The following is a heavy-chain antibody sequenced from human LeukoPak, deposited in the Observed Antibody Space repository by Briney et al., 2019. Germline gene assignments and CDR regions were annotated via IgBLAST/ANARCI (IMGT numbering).Heavy chain of an antibody. CDR1: GGSVSSGSYY. J-gene: IGHJ4*02. V-gene: IGHV4-61*01. D-gene: IGHD6-13*01. CDR2: SSYSGSS. CDR3: ARSDTHHIHSSSWHFDY. Sequence: SETLSLTCTVSGGSVSSGSYYWSWIRQVPGKGLEWIGYSSYSGSSNYNPSLKSRVTISVDTSKTQFSLYLNSVTAADTAVYYCARSDTHHIHSSSWHFDYWGQGTLVTVSS.